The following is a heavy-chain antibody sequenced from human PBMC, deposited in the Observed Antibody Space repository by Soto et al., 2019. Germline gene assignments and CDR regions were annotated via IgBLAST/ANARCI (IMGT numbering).Heavy chain of an antibody. CDR2: ISGSGYST. Sequence: GGSLRLSCAASGFTFSSFPMTWVRQAPGKGLEWVSAISGSGYSTYYADSVKGRFTISRDNSKNTLYLQMNSLRAEDTAVYYCARDYYDSSGYSADFDYWGQGTLVTVSS. CDR1: GFTFSSFP. V-gene: IGHV3-23*01. CDR3: ARDYYDSSGYSADFDY. J-gene: IGHJ4*02. D-gene: IGHD3-22*01.